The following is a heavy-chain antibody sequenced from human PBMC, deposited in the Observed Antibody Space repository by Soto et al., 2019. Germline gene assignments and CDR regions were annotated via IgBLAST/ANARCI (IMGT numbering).Heavy chain of an antibody. CDR1: GGSFSGYY. CDR3: ARFLDPGTTSAAVDY. Sequence: PSETLSLTCAVYGGSFSGYYWSWIRQPPGQGLEWIGEINHSGSTNYKPSLKSGVTVSVDTSRNQFSLKMSSVTAADTAVYYCARFLDPGTTSAAVDYWGQGTLVTVSS. V-gene: IGHV4-34*01. D-gene: IGHD1-7*01. J-gene: IGHJ4*02. CDR2: INHSGST.